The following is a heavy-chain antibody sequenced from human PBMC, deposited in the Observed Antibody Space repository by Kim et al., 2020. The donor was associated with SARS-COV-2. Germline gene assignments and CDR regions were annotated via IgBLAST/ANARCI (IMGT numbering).Heavy chain of an antibody. V-gene: IGHV3-9*01. D-gene: IGHD6-13*01. Sequence: GGSLRLSCAASGFTFDDYAMHWVRQAPGKGLEWVSGISWNSGSIGYADSVKGRFTISRDNAKNSLYLQMNSLRAEDTALYYCAKDAYSSSWTSGWFDPWG. CDR1: GFTFDDYA. CDR3: AKDAYSSSWTSGWFDP. CDR2: ISWNSGSI. J-gene: IGHJ5*02.